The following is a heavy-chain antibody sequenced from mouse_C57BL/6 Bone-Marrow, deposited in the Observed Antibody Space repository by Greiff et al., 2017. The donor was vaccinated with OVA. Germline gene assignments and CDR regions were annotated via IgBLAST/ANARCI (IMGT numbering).Heavy chain of an antibody. D-gene: IGHD2-3*01. CDR3: TFYGYYFAY. J-gene: IGHJ3*01. V-gene: IGHV14-4*01. CDR2: IDPENGDT. Sequence: VQLQQSGAELVRPGASVQLSCTASGFNIKDDYLHWVKQRPEQGLEWIGWIDPENGDTEYASKFQGKATITADTSSNTAYLQLSSLTSEDTAVYYCTFYGYYFAYWGQGTLVTVSA. CDR1: GFNIKDDY.